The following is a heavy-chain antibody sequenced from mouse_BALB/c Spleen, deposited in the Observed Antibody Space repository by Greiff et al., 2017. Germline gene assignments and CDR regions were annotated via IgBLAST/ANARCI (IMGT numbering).Heavy chain of an antibody. CDR1: GFTFSSFG. V-gene: IGHV5-17*02. J-gene: IGHJ3*01. CDR2: ISSGSSTI. Sequence: EVKLMESGGGLVQPGGSRKLSCAASGFTFSSFGMHWVRQAPEKGLECVAYISSGSSTIYYADTVKGRFTISRDNPKNTLFLQMTSLRSEDTAMYYCARVWYGGPFAYWGQGTLVTVSA. D-gene: IGHD2-10*02. CDR3: ARVWYGGPFAY.